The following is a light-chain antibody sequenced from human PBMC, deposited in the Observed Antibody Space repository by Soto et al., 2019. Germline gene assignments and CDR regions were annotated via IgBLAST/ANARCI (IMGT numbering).Light chain of an antibody. CDR2: DVT. CDR3: CSYAGSYTYV. V-gene: IGLV2-11*01. Sequence: QSALTQPRSVSGSPGQSVTISCTGAYINIGRFNYVSWYQHHPGKAPKLMICDVTQRPSGVPDRFSGSKSGNTASLTISGLQAEDEADYYCCSYAGSYTYVFGTGTKLTVL. CDR1: YINIGRFNY. J-gene: IGLJ1*01.